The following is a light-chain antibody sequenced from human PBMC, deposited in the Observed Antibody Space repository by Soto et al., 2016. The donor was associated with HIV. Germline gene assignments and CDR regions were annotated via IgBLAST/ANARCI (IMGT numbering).Light chain of an antibody. J-gene: IGKJ1*01. CDR3: MQALQAWT. Sequence: DVVMTQSPLSPPVTLGQSASISCRSSQSPAHSDGKTYLNWFQQRPGQSPRRLIYKVSKRDSGVPDRFSGSGSGTDFTLKITRVEAEDVGVYYCMQALQAWTFGQGTKVEIK. V-gene: IGKV2-30*02. CDR1: QSPAHSDGKTY. CDR2: KVS.